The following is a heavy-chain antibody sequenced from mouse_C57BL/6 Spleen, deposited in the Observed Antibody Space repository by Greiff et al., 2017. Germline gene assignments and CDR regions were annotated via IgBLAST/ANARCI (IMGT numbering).Heavy chain of an antibody. CDR3: AISVYDSSLYYFDY. CDR1: GYAFSSSW. D-gene: IGHD1-1*01. CDR2: IYPGDGDT. V-gene: IGHV1-82*01. Sequence: QVQLKESGPELVKPGASVKISCKASGYAFSSSWMNWVKQRPGKGLEWIGRIYPGDGDTNYNGKFKGKATLTADKSSSTAYMQLSSLTSEDSAVYFCAISVYDSSLYYFDYWGQGTTLTVSS. J-gene: IGHJ2*01.